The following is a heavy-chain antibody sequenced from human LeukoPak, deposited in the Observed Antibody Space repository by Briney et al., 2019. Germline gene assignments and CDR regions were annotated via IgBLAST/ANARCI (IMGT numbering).Heavy chain of an antibody. Sequence: GESLKISCKGSGYSFTSYWIGWVRQMPGKGLEWMGIIYPGDSDTRYSPSFQGQVTISADKSISTAYLQWSSLKASDTAMYYCARLLGDFWSGSAFGIWGQGTMVTVSS. CDR3: ARLLGDFWSGSAFGI. CDR1: GYSFTSYW. V-gene: IGHV5-51*01. CDR2: IYPGDSDT. D-gene: IGHD3-3*01. J-gene: IGHJ3*02.